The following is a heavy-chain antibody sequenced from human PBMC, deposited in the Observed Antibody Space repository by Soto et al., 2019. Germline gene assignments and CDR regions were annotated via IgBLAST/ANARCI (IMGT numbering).Heavy chain of an antibody. CDR1: GFTVSSNY. CDR3: ARAGFLARYIDY. D-gene: IGHD3-3*01. V-gene: IGHV3-53*01. CDR2: IYSGGST. J-gene: IGHJ4*02. Sequence: GGSLRLSCAASGFTVSSNYMSWVRQAPGKGLEWVSVIYSGGSTYYADSVKGRFTISRDNSKNTLYLQMNSLRAEDTAVYYCARAGFLARYIDYWGQGTLVTVSS.